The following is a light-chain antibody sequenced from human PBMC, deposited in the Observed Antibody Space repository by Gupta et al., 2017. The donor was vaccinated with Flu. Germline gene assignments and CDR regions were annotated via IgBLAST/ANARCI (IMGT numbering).Light chain of an antibody. V-gene: IGKV3-11*01. Sequence: IVLTQSPATLSLSPGERATLSCRASQSVSSYLAWYQQKPGQAPRLLIYDASNRATGIPARFSGSGSGTDFTLTISSLEPEDFAGYYCQQSDNAPITFGQGTKVDIK. J-gene: IGKJ1*01. CDR1: QSVSSY. CDR2: DAS. CDR3: QQSDNAPIT.